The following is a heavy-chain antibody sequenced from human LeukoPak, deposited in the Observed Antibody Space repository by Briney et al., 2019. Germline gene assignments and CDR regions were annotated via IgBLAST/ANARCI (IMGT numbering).Heavy chain of an antibody. Sequence: ASVKVSCKASGYTFTGYYMHWVRQAPGQGLEWMGRINPNSGGTNYAQKFQGRVTMTRDTSISTAYMELSRLRSDDTAVYYCARLGGYYVPVYYYYYMDVWGKGTTVTVSS. D-gene: IGHD3-22*01. J-gene: IGHJ6*03. CDR3: ARLGGYYVPVYYYYYMDV. CDR1: GYTFTGYY. CDR2: INPNSGGT. V-gene: IGHV1-2*06.